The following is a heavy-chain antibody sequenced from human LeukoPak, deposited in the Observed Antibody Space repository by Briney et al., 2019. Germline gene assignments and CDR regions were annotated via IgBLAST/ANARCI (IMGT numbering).Heavy chain of an antibody. CDR2: INAGNGNT. Sequence: GASVKVPCKASGYTFTSYAMHWVRQAPGQRLEWMGWINAGNGNTKYSQKFQGRVTITRDTSASTAYMELSSLRSEDTAVYYCARDSSGWYYWFDPWGQGTLVTVSS. CDR3: ARDSSGWYYWFDP. J-gene: IGHJ5*02. V-gene: IGHV1-3*01. CDR1: GYTFTSYA. D-gene: IGHD6-19*01.